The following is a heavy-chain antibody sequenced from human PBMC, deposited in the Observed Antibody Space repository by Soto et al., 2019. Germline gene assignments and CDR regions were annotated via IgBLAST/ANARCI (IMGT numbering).Heavy chain of an antibody. D-gene: IGHD3-3*01. CDR1: GFTFSSYS. V-gene: IGHV3-21*01. CDR2: ISSSSSYI. CDR3: ARGFLLYYDFWSGHDY. Sequence: PGGSLRLSCAASGFTFSSYSMNWVRQAPGKGLEWVSSISSSSSYIYYADSVKGRFTISRDNAKNSLYLQMNSLRAEDTAVYYCARGFLLYYDFWSGHDYWGQGTLVTV. J-gene: IGHJ4*02.